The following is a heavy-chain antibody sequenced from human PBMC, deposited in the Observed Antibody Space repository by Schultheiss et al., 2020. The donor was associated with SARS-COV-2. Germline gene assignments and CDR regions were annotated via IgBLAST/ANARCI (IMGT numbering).Heavy chain of an antibody. V-gene: IGHV1-69*05. CDR3: ARFLDCSSTSCYLGNYYYYMDV. J-gene: IGHJ6*03. CDR1: GGTFSSYA. CDR2: IIPIFGTA. Sequence: SVKVSCKASGGTFSSYAISWVRQAPGQGLEWMGGIIPIFGTANYAQKFRGRVTITSDRSVSTAYMELRSLRSDDTAVYYCARFLDCSSTSCYLGNYYYYMDVWGKVTTVTVSS. D-gene: IGHD2-2*01.